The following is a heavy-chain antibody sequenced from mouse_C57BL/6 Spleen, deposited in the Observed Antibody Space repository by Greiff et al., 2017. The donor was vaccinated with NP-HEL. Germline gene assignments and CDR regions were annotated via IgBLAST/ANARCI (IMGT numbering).Heavy chain of an antibody. CDR1: GFSLTSYA. CDR3: ARIITTVVASFDY. J-gene: IGHJ2*01. D-gene: IGHD1-1*01. CDR2: IWTGGGT. V-gene: IGHV2-9-1*01. Sequence: VKLQESGPGLVAPSPSLSISCTVSGFSLTSYAISWVRQPPGKGLEWLGVIWTGGGTNYNSALKSRLSISNDNSKSQVFLKMNSLQTDDTARYYCARIITTVVASFDYWGQGTTLTVSS.